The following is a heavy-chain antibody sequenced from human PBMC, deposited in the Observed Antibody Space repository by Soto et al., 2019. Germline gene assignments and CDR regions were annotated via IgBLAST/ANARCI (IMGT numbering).Heavy chain of an antibody. V-gene: IGHV1-69*13. D-gene: IGHD2-2*02. CDR1: GGTFSSYA. J-gene: IGHJ5*02. CDR3: ARYCSSTSCYTGGFDP. Sequence: SVKVACKASGGTFSSYAISWVRQAPGQGLEWMGGIIPIFGTANYAQKFQGRVTITADESTSTAYMELSSLRSEDTAVYYCARYCSSTSCYTGGFDPWGQGTLVTVSS. CDR2: IIPIFGTA.